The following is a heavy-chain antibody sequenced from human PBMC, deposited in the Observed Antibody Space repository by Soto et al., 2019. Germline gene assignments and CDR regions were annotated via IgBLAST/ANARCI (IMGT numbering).Heavy chain of an antibody. V-gene: IGHV4-30-2*01. CDR2: IYHSGST. CDR3: ARGQVVAAQH. Sequence: QLQLQESGSGRVKPSQTLSLTCAVSGGSISSGGYSWGWIRQPPGKGLEWIGYIYHSGSTYYNPSLKSRVTISVDRSKNQFSLKLSSVTAADTAVYYCARGQVVAAQHWGQGTLVTVSS. J-gene: IGHJ4*02. CDR1: GGSISSGGYS. D-gene: IGHD2-15*01.